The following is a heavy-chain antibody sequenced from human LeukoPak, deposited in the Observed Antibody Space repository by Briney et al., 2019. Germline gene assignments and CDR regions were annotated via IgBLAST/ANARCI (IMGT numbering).Heavy chain of an antibody. D-gene: IGHD5-12*01. Sequence: ASVKVSCKASGGTFSSYAISWVRQAPGQGLEWMGGIIPIFGTANYAQKFQGRVTITADKSTSTAYMELSSLRSEDTAVYDCERGGPLSIVATIEGGRGYYYYYMDVWGKGTTVTVSS. CDR1: GGTFSSYA. CDR3: ERGGPLSIVATIEGGRGYYYYYMDV. J-gene: IGHJ6*03. V-gene: IGHV1-69*06. CDR2: IIPIFGTA.